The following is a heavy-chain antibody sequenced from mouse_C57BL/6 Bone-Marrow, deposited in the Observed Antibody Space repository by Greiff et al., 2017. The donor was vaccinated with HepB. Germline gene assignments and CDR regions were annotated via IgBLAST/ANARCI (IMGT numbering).Heavy chain of an antibody. CDR2: IYPGGGYT. D-gene: IGHD3-1*01. CDR3: ARSLGYFDV. V-gene: IGHV1-63*01. CDR1: GYTFTNYW. J-gene: IGHJ1*03. Sequence: KESGAELVRPGTSVKMSCKASGYTFTNYWIGWAKQRPGHGLEWIGDIYPGGGYTNYNEKFKGKATLTADKSSSTAYMQFSSLTSEDSAIYYCARSLGYFDVWGTGTTVTVSS.